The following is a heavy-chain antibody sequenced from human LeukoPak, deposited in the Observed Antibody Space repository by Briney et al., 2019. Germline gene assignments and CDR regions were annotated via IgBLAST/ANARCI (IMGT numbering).Heavy chain of an antibody. CDR3: ARQLTYNWCDP. CDR1: GFTFSSYA. J-gene: IGHJ5*02. D-gene: IGHD2-2*01. CDR2: ISYDGSNK. Sequence: GGSLRLSCAASGFTFSSYAMHWVRQAPGKGLEWVAVISYDGSNKHYADSVKGRFTISRDNSKNTLYLQMNSLRPEDTAVYYCARQLTYNWCDPWGQGTLVTVSS. V-gene: IGHV3-30-3*01.